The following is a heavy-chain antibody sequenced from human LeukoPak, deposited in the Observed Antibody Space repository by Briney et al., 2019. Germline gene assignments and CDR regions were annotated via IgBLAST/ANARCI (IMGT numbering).Heavy chain of an antibody. J-gene: IGHJ6*02. V-gene: IGHV4-30-2*01. CDR2: IYHSGST. Sequence: KTSETLSLTCAVSGGSISSGCYGWSWIRQPPGKGLEWIGYIYHSGSTYYNPSLKSRVTISVDRSKNQFSLKLSSVTAADTAVYYCARGARDSSGYDYYYYGMDVWGQRTTVTVSS. CDR3: ARGARDSSGYDYYYYGMDV. CDR1: GGSISSGCYG. D-gene: IGHD3-22*01.